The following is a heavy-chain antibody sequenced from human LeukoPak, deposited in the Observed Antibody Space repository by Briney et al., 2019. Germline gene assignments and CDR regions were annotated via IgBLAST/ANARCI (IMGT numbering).Heavy chain of an antibody. Sequence: GESLRLSCAASGFTFSNYAMTWVRQAPGKGLEWVSTITGSGGATYYADSVKGLFTISRDNSKSTLYLQMNSLRAEDTAVYYCARGGHIAVAGSSHDYWGQGTLVTVSS. CDR1: GFTFSNYA. J-gene: IGHJ4*02. V-gene: IGHV3-23*01. CDR3: ARGGHIAVAGSSHDY. CDR2: ITGSGGAT. D-gene: IGHD6-19*01.